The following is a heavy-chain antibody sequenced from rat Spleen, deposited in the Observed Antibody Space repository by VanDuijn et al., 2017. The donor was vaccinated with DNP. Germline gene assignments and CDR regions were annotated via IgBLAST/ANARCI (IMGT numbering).Heavy chain of an antibody. J-gene: IGHJ3*01. CDR2: MSSGGTT. CDR1: RFSLTSYT. D-gene: IGHD3-1*01. Sequence: QVQLEESGPGLVQPSQTLSLTCTVSRFSLTSYTVSWIRQPPGEGLEWIATMSSGGTTNYNSAVQSRLSISRDTSKSQVFLKMNSLQPEDTGTYYCVRHVDPGWFPFWGQGTLVTVSS. CDR3: VRHVDPGWFPF. V-gene: IGHV2-6*01.